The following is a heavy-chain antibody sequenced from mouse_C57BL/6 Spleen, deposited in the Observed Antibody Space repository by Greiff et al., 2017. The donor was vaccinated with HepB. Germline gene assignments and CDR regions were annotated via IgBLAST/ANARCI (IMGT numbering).Heavy chain of an antibody. CDR3: AREGLRSSYFDY. V-gene: IGHV1-61*01. D-gene: IGHD2-2*01. Sequence: QVQLQQPGAELVRPGSSVKLSCKASGYTFTSYWMEWVKQRPGQGLEWIGNIYPSDSETHYNQKFKDKATLTVDKSSSTAYMQLSSLTSEDSAVYYCAREGLRSSYFDYWGQGTTLTVSS. CDR2: IYPSDSET. CDR1: GYTFTSYW. J-gene: IGHJ2*01.